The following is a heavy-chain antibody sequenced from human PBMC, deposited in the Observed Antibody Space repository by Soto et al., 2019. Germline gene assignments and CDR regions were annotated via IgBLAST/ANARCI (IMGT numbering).Heavy chain of an antibody. CDR1: GYSFTSYG. CDR2: ISPYNGRT. D-gene: IGHD5-18*01. Sequence: QVHLVQSGSDVEKPGASVKVSCKASGYSFTSYGIVWVRQVPGQGPEWMGWISPYNGRTNYAQSVKGRVVMTTDISTNTVYLEMRSLRSDDSAIYYCGRCRTDSYAMDVWGQGTPVTVSS. V-gene: IGHV1-18*01. J-gene: IGHJ6*02. CDR3: GRCRTDSYAMDV.